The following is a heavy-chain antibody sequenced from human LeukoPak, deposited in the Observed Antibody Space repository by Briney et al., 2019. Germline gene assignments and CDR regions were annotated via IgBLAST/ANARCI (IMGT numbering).Heavy chain of an antibody. CDR3: ARGPAATLHFQH. J-gene: IGHJ1*01. CDR2: IYRSGST. V-gene: IGHV4-31*03. Sequence: SETLSLTCTVSGGSISSGSYSWSWIRQHPGKGLEWIGYIYRSGSTYYNPSLRRRVTMSVDTSKNQFSLKLSSVTAADTAMYYCARGPAATLHFQHWGQGTLVIVSS. D-gene: IGHD2-2*01. CDR1: GGSISSGSYS.